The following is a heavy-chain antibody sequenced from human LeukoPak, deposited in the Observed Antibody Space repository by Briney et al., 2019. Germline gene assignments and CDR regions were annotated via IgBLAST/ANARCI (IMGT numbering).Heavy chain of an antibody. V-gene: IGHV1-2*02. CDR3: AREDRGVLIVDY. D-gene: IGHD3-10*01. CDR1: GYTFTGYY. J-gene: IGHJ4*02. CDR2: INPNSGGT. Sequence: ASVKVSCKASGYTFTGYYMHWVRQAPGQGLEWMGWINPNSGGTNYAQKSQGRVTMTRDTSISTAYMELSSLRSEDTAVYYCAREDRGVLIVDYWGQGTLVTVSS.